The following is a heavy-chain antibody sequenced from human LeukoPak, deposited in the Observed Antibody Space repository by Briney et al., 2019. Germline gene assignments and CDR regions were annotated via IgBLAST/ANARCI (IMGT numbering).Heavy chain of an antibody. J-gene: IGHJ4*02. Sequence: PGGSLRLSCAASGFTFSSYGMSWVRQAPGKGLEWVSAISGSGGSTYYADSVKGRFTISRDNSKNTLYLQMNSLRAEDTAVYYCAKDGRRGSSGYYYAPLFLSYWGQGTLVTVSS. CDR1: GFTFSSYG. CDR3: AKDGRRGSSGYYYAPLFLSY. CDR2: ISGSGGST. V-gene: IGHV3-23*01. D-gene: IGHD3-22*01.